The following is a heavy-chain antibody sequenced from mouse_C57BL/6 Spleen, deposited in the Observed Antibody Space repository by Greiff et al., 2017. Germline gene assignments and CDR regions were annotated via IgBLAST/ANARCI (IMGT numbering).Heavy chain of an antibody. CDR2: IFPGDGDT. D-gene: IGHD2-4*01. CDR1: GYAFSSSW. CDR3: AKKDYYDYDEGYAMDY. J-gene: IGHJ4*01. V-gene: IGHV1-82*01. Sequence: VQGVESGPELVKPGASVKISCKASGYAFSSSWMNWVKQRPGKGLEWIGRIFPGDGDTNYNGKFKGKATLTADTSSITAYMQLSSLTSEDSAVYFCAKKDYYDYDEGYAMDYWGQGTAVTVSS.